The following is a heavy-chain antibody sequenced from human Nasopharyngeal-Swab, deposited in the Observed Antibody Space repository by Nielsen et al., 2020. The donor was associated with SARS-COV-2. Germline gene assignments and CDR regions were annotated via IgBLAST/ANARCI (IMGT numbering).Heavy chain of an antibody. CDR3: ARGGYSYGLYYYYYYMDV. D-gene: IGHD5-18*01. Sequence: GESLKISCAASGFTFSSYAMHWVRQAPGKGLEWVAVISYDGSNKYYADSVKGRFTISRDNSKNTLYLQMNSLRAEDTAVYYCARGGYSYGLYYYYYYMDVWDKGTTVTVSS. CDR1: GFTFSSYA. CDR2: ISYDGSNK. V-gene: IGHV3-30-3*01. J-gene: IGHJ6*03.